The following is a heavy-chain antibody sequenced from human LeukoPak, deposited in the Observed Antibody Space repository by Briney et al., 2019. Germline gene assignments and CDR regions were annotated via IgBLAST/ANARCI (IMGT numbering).Heavy chain of an antibody. CDR1: GYTFTNYG. D-gene: IGHD4-17*01. CDR3: ARDSNGDYLPRWAFDI. Sequence: ASVKVSCKASGYTFTNYGISWVRQAPGQGLEWMGWISAYNGNTNSAQKFQGRVTITADKSTSTAYMELSSLRSEDTAVYYCARDSNGDYLPRWAFDIWGQGTMVTVSS. J-gene: IGHJ3*02. CDR2: ISAYNGNT. V-gene: IGHV1-18*01.